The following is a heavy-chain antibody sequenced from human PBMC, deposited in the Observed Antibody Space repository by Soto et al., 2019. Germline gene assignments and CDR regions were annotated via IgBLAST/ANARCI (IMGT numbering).Heavy chain of an antibody. J-gene: IGHJ4*02. V-gene: IGHV4-31*03. Sequence: QVQLQESGPGLVKPSQTLSLTCTVSGGSISSGGYYWSWIRQHPGKGLEWIGYIYYSGSTYYNPSLKSRVTRSVDTSKNQFSLKLSSVTAADTAVYYCARDRSSIAAAGSFDYWGQGTLVTVSS. D-gene: IGHD6-13*01. CDR1: GGSISSGGYY. CDR2: IYYSGST. CDR3: ARDRSSIAAAGSFDY.